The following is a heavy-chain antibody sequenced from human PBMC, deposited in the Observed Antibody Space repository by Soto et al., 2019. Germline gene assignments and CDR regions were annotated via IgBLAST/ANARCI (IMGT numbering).Heavy chain of an antibody. CDR1: GFTFSGSW. Sequence: EMQLVESGGGLVRPGGSLRLSCAASGFTFSGSWLAWVRQAPGKGLEWVANIKQDEGEKYYADSVKGRFTVSRDNAKNSLQLQMSGLREEDTATDFCASGGGCDYWTGLDPWGQGTLATVSS. CDR2: IKQDEGEK. V-gene: IGHV3-7*01. J-gene: IGHJ5*02. D-gene: IGHD3-3*01. CDR3: ASGGGCDYWTGLDP.